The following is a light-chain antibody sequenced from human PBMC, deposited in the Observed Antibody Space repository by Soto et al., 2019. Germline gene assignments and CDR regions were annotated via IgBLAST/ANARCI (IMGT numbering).Light chain of an antibody. J-gene: IGLJ3*02. CDR1: GSDVGSYIL. V-gene: IGLV2-23*02. CDR3: CSXXGGTSWV. CDR2: EVS. Sequence: QSALTQPASVSGSPGQSITISCTGTGSDVGSYILVSWYQQHPGKAPKLIIYEVSERPSGVSDRFSGSKSDNTASLTISGLQAEDEADYYCCSXXGGTSWVFGGGTQLTVL.